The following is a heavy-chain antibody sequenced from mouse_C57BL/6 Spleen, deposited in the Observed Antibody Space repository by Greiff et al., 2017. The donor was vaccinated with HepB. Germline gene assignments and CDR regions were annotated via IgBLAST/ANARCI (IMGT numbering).Heavy chain of an antibody. Sequence: VQLQQSGAELVKPGASVKISCKASGYAFSSYWMNWVKQRPGKGLEWIGQIYPGDGDTNYNGKFKGKATLTADKSSSTAYMQLSSLTSEDSAVYFCARWGLDYAMDYWGQGTSVTVSS. V-gene: IGHV1-80*01. J-gene: IGHJ4*01. CDR1: GYAFSSYW. CDR3: ARWGLDYAMDY. CDR2: IYPGDGDT.